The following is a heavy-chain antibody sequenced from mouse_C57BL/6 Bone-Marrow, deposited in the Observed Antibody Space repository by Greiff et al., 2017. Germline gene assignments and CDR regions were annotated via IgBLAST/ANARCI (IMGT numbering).Heavy chain of an antibody. CDR3: ARKEFYDYDHCAMDY. CDR1: GYTFTSYW. D-gene: IGHD2-4*01. Sequence: QVQLQQPGAELVMPGASVKLSCKASGYTFTSYWMHWVKQRPGQGLEWIGDIDPTDSYTNYNQKFKGKSTLTVDKSSSTAYMQLSSLTSEDSAVYYCARKEFYDYDHCAMDYWGQGTSVTVSS. J-gene: IGHJ4*01. V-gene: IGHV1-69*01. CDR2: IDPTDSYT.